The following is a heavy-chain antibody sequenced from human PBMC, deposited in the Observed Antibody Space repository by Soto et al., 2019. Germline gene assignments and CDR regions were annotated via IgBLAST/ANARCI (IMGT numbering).Heavy chain of an antibody. Sequence: SHTCSVAGDSISSSYWSLLRKPAGKGLEWIGRIYTTGSTNYNPSLKSRVTMSVDTSKNQFSLKLSSVTAADTAVYYCARDHVAVNYYYYDMDVWGQGTTVTVSS. D-gene: IGHD6-19*01. V-gene: IGHV4-4*07. CDR1: GDSISSSY. CDR2: IYTTGST. CDR3: ARDHVAVNYYYYDMDV. J-gene: IGHJ6*02.